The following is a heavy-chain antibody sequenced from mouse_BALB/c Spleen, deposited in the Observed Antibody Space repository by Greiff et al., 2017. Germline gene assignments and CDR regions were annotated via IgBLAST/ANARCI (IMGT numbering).Heavy chain of an antibody. CDR3: ARDYGSSYFDY. D-gene: IGHD1-1*01. V-gene: IGHV5-12-1*01. CDR2: ISSGGGST. CDR1: GFAFSSYD. J-gene: IGHJ2*01. Sequence: EVKLMESGGGLVKPGGSLKLSCAASGFAFSSYDMSWVRQTPEKRLEWVAYISSGGGSTYYPDTVKGRFTISRDNAKNTLYLQMSSLKSEDTAMYYCARDYGSSYFDYWGQGTTLTVSS.